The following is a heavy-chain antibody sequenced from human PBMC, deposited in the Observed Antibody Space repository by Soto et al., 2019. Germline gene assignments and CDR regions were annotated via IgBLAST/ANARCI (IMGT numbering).Heavy chain of an antibody. CDR3: AEWARYCSGADCRA. CDR2: ISGRGTIT. CDR1: GFPFSSRA. V-gene: IGHV3-23*01. D-gene: IGHD2-15*01. J-gene: IGHJ5*02. Sequence: EVQLLESGGGLVQPGGSLRLSCAASGFPFSSRALSWVRPPPGKGLEWVSAISGRGTITYYADSVKGRFTISRDTSKNTLYLQMNSLRADDTAVYYCAEWARYCSGADCRAWGQGTLGTVSS.